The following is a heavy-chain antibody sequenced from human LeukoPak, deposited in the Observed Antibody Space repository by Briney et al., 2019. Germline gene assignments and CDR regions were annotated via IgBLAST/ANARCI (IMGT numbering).Heavy chain of an antibody. Sequence: PGGSLRLSCEASGLSLSNYPMHWVRQAPGKGLEWVSVIYSGGSTYYADSVKGRFTISRDNSKNTLYLQMNSLRAEDTAVYYCARMGYWGRGTLVTVSS. D-gene: IGHD5-24*01. J-gene: IGHJ4*02. CDR2: IYSGGST. CDR3: ARMGY. CDR1: GLSLSNYP. V-gene: IGHV3-53*01.